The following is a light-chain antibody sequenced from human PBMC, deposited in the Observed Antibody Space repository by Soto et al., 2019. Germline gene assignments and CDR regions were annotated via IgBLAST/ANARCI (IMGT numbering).Light chain of an antibody. J-gene: IGKJ1*01. CDR1: QSLLHSNGYNY. Sequence: EIVMTQSPLSLSVTPGEPASISCRSSQSLLHSNGYNYLDWYLQKPGQSPQLLIYLGSNRASGVPDRFSGSGSGTDFTLEISSVEADDVGVYSCMKDTLSCTSGQGTQVNI. CDR2: LGS. V-gene: IGKV2-28*01. CDR3: MKDTLSCT.